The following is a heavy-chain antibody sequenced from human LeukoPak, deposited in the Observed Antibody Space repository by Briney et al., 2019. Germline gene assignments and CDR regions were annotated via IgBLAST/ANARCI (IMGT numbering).Heavy chain of an antibody. D-gene: IGHD6-19*01. CDR3: ARFCRDSGCHHGFDY. CDR2: IYHSGST. CDR1: GGSISSSNW. J-gene: IGHJ4*02. V-gene: IGHV4-4*02. Sequence: SGTLSLTCAVSGGSISSSNWWSWVRQPPGKELEWIGEIYHSGSTYYNPSLKSRVTISVDRSKNQFSLKLSSVTAADTAVYYCARFCRDSGCHHGFDYWGQGTLVTVSS.